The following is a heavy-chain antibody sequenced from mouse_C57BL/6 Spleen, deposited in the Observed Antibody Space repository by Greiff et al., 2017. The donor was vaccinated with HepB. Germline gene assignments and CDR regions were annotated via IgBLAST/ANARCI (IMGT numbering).Heavy chain of an antibody. CDR3: ARRVTGLDY. CDR2: IDPSDSYT. CDR1: GYTFTSYW. V-gene: IGHV1-50*01. D-gene: IGHD2-1*01. J-gene: IGHJ2*01. Sequence: VQLQQSGAELVKPGASVKLSCKASGYTFTSYWMQWVKQRPGQGLEWIGEIDPSDSYTNYNKKFKGKATLTVDTSSSTAYMQLSSLTSEDSAVYYCARRVTGLDYWGQGTTLTVSS.